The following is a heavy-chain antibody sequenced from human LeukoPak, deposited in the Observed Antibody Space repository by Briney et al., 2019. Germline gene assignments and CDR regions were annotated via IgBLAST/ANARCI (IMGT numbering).Heavy chain of an antibody. Sequence: AQTLTLTCTVSGGSISSGDYYWSWIRQPPGKGLEWFGYIYCSGSTYYNPSLKSRVTISVDTSKNQFSLKLSSVTAADTAVYYCARDRNYYDSSGYYFDYWGQGTLVTVSS. D-gene: IGHD3-22*01. J-gene: IGHJ4*02. V-gene: IGHV4-30-4*08. CDR2: IYCSGST. CDR3: ARDRNYYDSSGYYFDY. CDR1: GGSISSGDYY.